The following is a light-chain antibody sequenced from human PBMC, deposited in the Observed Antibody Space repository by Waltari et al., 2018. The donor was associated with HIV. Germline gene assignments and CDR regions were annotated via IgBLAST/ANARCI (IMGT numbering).Light chain of an antibody. CDR3: QQRSNWPLT. CDR1: QSVRSL. Sequence: EIVLTQSPATLSLSPGERATLSCRASQSVRSLLGWYQQKPGQAHRLLIYDAFNRATGTPARFSGSGSGTDFTLTISSLEPEDFAVYYCQQRSNWPLTFGGGTKVEIK. CDR2: DAF. V-gene: IGKV3-11*01. J-gene: IGKJ4*01.